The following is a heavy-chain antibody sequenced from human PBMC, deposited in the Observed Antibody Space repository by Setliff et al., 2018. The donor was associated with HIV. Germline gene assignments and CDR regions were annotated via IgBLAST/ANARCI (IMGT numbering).Heavy chain of an antibody. D-gene: IGHD3-16*01. CDR3: ASLRGEFDY. CDR2: IYYSGST. J-gene: IGHJ4*02. Sequence: SETLSLTCTVSGGSISSHYWSWIRQPPGKGLEWIGSIYYSGSTNYNPSLKSRVTISVDTSKNQFSLKLSSVTAADTAVYYCASLRGEFDYWGQGTLVTVSS. CDR1: GGSISSHY. V-gene: IGHV4-59*11.